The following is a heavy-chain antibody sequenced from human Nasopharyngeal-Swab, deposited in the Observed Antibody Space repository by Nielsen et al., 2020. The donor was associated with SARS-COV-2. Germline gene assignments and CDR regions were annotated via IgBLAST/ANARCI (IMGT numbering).Heavy chain of an antibody. J-gene: IGHJ6*02. V-gene: IGHV3-23*03. CDR2: IYSVGSGT. CDR3: AKHEINYYTLGV. Sequence: GESLKISCAASGFTFSNFAMTWVRQPPGKGPAWVAIIYSVGSGTFYADSGEGRFAISRDNSKNTVHLEMNSLRAEDTAVYYCAKHEINYYTLGVWGQGTTVTVSS. D-gene: IGHD3-22*01. CDR1: GFTFSNFA.